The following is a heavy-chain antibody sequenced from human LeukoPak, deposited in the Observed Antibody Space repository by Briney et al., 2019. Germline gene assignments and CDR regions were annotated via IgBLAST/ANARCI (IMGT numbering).Heavy chain of an antibody. V-gene: IGHV3-9*01. J-gene: IGHJ4*02. CDR2: ISWNSGSI. CDR1: GFTFDDYA. Sequence: GRSLRLSCAASGFTFDDYAMHWVRQAPGKGLEWVSGISWNSGSIGYADSVKGRFTISRDNAKNSLYLQMNSLRAEDTAVYYCARDDGYYDSSGYWGQGTLVTVSS. D-gene: IGHD3-22*01. CDR3: ARDDGYYDSSGY.